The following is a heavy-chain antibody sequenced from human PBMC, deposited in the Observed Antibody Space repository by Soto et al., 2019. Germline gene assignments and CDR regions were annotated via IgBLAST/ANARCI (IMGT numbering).Heavy chain of an antibody. CDR1: GFTFSSYG. D-gene: IGHD6-13*01. J-gene: IGHJ6*02. Sequence: GGSLRLSCAASGFTFSSYGMHWVRQAPGKGLEWVAVISYDGSDKYYADSVKGRFTISRDNSKNTLYLQMNSLRAEDTAVYYCAKGEGSSWYATYYYYYGMDVWGQGTTVTVSS. V-gene: IGHV3-30*18. CDR3: AKGEGSSWYATYYYYYGMDV. CDR2: ISYDGSDK.